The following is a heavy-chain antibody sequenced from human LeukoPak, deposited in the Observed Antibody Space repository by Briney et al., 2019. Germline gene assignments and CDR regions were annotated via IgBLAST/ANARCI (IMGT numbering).Heavy chain of an antibody. CDR1: GFAFSTFV. J-gene: IGHJ4*02. V-gene: IGHV3-48*02. Sequence: GGSLRLSGAASGFAFSTFVMNWVRQAPGKGLEWVSYISSSSSNIYYADSVKGRFTISRDNAKNSLYLQMNSLRDEDTAVYYCASKLALGYWGQGTLVTVSS. CDR2: ISSSSSNI. CDR3: ASKLALGY.